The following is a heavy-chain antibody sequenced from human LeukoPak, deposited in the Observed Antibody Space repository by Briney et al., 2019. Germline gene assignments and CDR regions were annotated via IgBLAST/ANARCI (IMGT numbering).Heavy chain of an antibody. Sequence: GGSLRLSCPCSGFTFTIYRMDSVRQAPGRGLEWVSSISSSSTYIYYADSVKGRFTISRDNAKNSLYLQMNSLRAEDTAVYYYTSSLRISGWSNYLKYWGQGTLVTVSS. CDR1: GFTFTIYR. D-gene: IGHD6-19*01. CDR3: TSSLRISGWSNYLKY. J-gene: IGHJ4*02. CDR2: ISSSSTYI. V-gene: IGHV3-21*01.